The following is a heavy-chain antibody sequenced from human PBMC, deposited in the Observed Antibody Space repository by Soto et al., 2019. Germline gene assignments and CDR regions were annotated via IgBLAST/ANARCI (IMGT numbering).Heavy chain of an antibody. CDR2: ISAIDFST. D-gene: IGHD1-26*01. Sequence: EVQLLESGGGLVQPGGSLRLSCAASGFTFSSYAMTWVRQAPGKGLEWVSAISAIDFSTYYADSVNGRFTISRDNSKNGVYRKMKTLRAEDTAVYYCARREGLAYWGQGTLVPVSS. J-gene: IGHJ4*02. CDR1: GFTFSSYA. CDR3: ARREGLAY. V-gene: IGHV3-23*01.